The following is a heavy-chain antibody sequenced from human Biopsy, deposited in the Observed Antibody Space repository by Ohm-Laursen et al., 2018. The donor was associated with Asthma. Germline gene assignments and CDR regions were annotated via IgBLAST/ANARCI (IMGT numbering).Heavy chain of an antibody. V-gene: IGHV3-33*01. J-gene: IGHJ5*02. CDR1: GFTFRHYA. CDR2: ILSDGCEP. D-gene: IGHD5-12*01. Sequence: SLRLSCSASGFTFRHYALHWVRQAPGKGLEWVAFILSDGCEPSYADSVKGRFSISRDNSKSTVYLQMNSLRAGDTAVYYCASESYLRGFGHTLDLWGQGTQVTFS. CDR3: ASESYLRGFGHTLDL.